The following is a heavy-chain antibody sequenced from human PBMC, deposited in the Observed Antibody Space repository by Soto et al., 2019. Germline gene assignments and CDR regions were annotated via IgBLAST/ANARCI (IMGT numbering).Heavy chain of an antibody. V-gene: IGHV3-21*01. CDR1: GFTFSSYS. D-gene: IGHD6-25*01. CDR2: ISSSSSYI. J-gene: IGHJ4*02. CDR3: ARDSGRRLPYGEFDY. Sequence: GGSLRLSCAASGFTFSSYSMNWVRQAPGKGLEWVSSISSSSSYIYYADSVKGRFTISRDNAKNSLYLQMNSLGAEDTAVYYCARDSGRRLPYGEFDYWGQGTLVTVSS.